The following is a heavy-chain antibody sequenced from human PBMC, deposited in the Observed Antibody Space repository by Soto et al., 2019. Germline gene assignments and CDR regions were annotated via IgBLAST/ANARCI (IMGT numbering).Heavy chain of an antibody. V-gene: IGHV3-21*01. CDR1: GFTFSSYS. CDR2: ISSSSSYI. CDR3: ARDEVGIAAAGESDYYYYYMDV. J-gene: IGHJ6*03. D-gene: IGHD6-13*01. Sequence: EVQLVDSGGGLVKPGGSLRLSCAASGFTFSSYSMNWVRQAPGKGLEWVSSISSSSSYIYYADSVKGRFTISRDNAKNSLYLQMNSLRAEDTAVYYCARDEVGIAAAGESDYYYYYMDVWGKGTTVTVSS.